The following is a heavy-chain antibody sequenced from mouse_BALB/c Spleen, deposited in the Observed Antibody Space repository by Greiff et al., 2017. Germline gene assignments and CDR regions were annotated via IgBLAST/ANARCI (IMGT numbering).Heavy chain of an antibody. Sequence: EVMLVESGGGLVKPGGSLKLSCAASGFTFSSYTMSWVRQTPEKRLEWVATISSGGSYTYYPDSVKGRFTISRDNAKNTLYLQMSSLKSEDTAMYYCTRDSDDGYYYAMDDWGQGTSVTVSS. CDR2: ISSGGSYT. J-gene: IGHJ4*01. CDR1: GFTFSSYT. D-gene: IGHD2-12*01. V-gene: IGHV5-6-4*01. CDR3: TRDSDDGYYYAMDD.